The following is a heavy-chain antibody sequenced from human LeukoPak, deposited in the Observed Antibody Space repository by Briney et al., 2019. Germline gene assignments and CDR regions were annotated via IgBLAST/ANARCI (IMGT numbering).Heavy chain of an antibody. Sequence: GASVKVSCKASGYTFTSYGISWVRQAPGQGLEWMGWISAYSGNTNYAQKLQGRVTMTTDTSTSTAYMELRSLRSDDTAVYYCARDRGYYDSSGLGWLSYYYYYYMDVWGKGTTVTVSS. J-gene: IGHJ6*03. V-gene: IGHV1-18*01. CDR3: ARDRGYYDSSGLGWLSYYYYYYMDV. CDR1: GYTFTSYG. D-gene: IGHD3-22*01. CDR2: ISAYSGNT.